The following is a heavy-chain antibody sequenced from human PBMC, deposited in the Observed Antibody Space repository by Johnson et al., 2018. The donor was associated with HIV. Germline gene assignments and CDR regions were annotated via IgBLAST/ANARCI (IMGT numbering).Heavy chain of an antibody. CDR1: GFTFSSYA. D-gene: IGHD3-22*01. CDR3: AREHRYYYDSSGYYRGDAFDI. CDR2: ISGSGGST. J-gene: IGHJ3*02. Sequence: MLLVESGGGLVQPGGSLRLSCAASGFTFSSYAMSWVRQAPGKGLEWVSAISGSGGSTYYADSVKGRFTISRDHSKNTLYLQMNSLRAEDTAVYYCAREHRYYYDSSGYYRGDAFDIWGQGTMVTVSS. V-gene: IGHV3-23*04.